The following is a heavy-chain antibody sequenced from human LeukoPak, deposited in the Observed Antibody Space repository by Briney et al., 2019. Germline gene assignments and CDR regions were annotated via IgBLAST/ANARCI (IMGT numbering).Heavy chain of an antibody. CDR2: INHSGST. J-gene: IGHJ1*01. D-gene: IGHD2-2*01. CDR3: ARGRHYSNLFFQH. Sequence: TSETLSLTCAVYGGSFSGYYWSWIRQPPGKGLEWIGEINHSGSTNYNPSLKSRVTISVDTSKNQFSLKLSSVTAADTAVYYCARGRHYSNLFFQHWGQGTLVTVSS. CDR1: GGSFSGYY. V-gene: IGHV4-34*01.